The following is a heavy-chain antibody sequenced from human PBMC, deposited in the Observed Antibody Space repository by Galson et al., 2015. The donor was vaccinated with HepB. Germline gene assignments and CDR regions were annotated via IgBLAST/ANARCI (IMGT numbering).Heavy chain of an antibody. J-gene: IGHJ1*01. CDR2: INSDGSTT. CDR1: GFTFISYW. CDR3: IRGTLRGVTGSFQH. V-gene: IGHV3-74*01. Sequence: SLRLSCAASGFTFISYWMHWVRQVPGKGLMWVSRINSDGSTTNYADSVKGRFTIPRDNSKNTVYLQMNSLRGDDTAVYFCIRGTLRGVTGSFQHWGQGTLVSVSS. D-gene: IGHD3-10*01.